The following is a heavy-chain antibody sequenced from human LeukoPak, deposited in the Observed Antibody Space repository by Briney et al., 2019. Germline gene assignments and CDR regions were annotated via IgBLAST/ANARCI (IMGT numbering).Heavy chain of an antibody. V-gene: IGHV1-2*02. CDR3: ARARYDSSGYYSFSDY. J-gene: IGHJ4*02. Sequence: ASVKVSCKPSGYAFTGYYIHWVRQAPGQGLGWMGWINPNSGGTKYAQKFQGRVTMTRDTSISTAYMELSRLRSDDTAVYYCARARYDSSGYYSFSDYWGQGTLVTVSS. D-gene: IGHD3-22*01. CDR2: INPNSGGT. CDR1: GYAFTGYY.